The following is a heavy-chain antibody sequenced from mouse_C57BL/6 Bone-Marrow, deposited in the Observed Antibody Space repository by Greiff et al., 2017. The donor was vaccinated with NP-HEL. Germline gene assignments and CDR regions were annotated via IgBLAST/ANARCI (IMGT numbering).Heavy chain of an antibody. CDR1: GSNVKDDY. Sequence: VQLQQPGAELVRPGASVKLSCTAAGSNVKDDYMHWVKQRPEQGLEWIGWIDPENGDTEYASKFQGKATITADTSSNTAYLQLSSLTSEDTAVYYCTTITTVVATDYWGQGTTLPVSS. V-gene: IGHV14-4*01. J-gene: IGHJ2*01. CDR3: TTITTVVATDY. D-gene: IGHD1-1*01. CDR2: IDPENGDT.